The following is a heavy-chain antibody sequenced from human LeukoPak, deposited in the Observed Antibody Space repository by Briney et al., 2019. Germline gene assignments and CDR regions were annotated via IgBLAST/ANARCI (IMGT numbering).Heavy chain of an antibody. CDR3: VRAAGGTPGDY. J-gene: IGHJ4*02. D-gene: IGHD6-13*01. CDR2: INPNSGGT. CDR1: GYSFTDYY. Sequence: GGSVKVSCKASGYSFTDYYMHWVRQAPGQGLEWMAWINPNSGGTNYAQKFQGRVTVTRDTSINTAYMELSWLTSDDTAVYYCVRAAGGTPGDYWGQGTLVTVAT. V-gene: IGHV1-2*02.